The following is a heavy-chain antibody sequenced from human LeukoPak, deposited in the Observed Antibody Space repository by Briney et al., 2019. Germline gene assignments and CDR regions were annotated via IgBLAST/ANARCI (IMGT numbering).Heavy chain of an antibody. CDR2: INPNSGGT. D-gene: IGHD5-18*01. J-gene: IGHJ6*02. Sequence: ASVKVSCKASGYTFTGYYVHWVRQAPGQGLEWMGWINPNSGGTNYAQKFQGRVTMTRDTSISTAYMELSGLRSDDTAVYYCARDTAMDNYYGMDVWGQGTTVTVSS. CDR1: GYTFTGYY. V-gene: IGHV1-2*02. CDR3: ARDTAMDNYYGMDV.